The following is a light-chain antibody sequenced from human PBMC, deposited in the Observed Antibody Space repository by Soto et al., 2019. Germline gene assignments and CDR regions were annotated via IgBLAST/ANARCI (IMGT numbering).Light chain of an antibody. CDR3: QQYNSYWT. CDR2: DAS. Sequence: DIQMKQSPSAVSASVEDRVTITCRASQSISSWLAWYQQKPGQAPKLLIYDASSLESGVPSRFSGSGSGTEFTLTISSLQPDDFATYYCQQYNSYWTFGQGTKVDI. CDR1: QSISSW. V-gene: IGKV1-5*01. J-gene: IGKJ1*01.